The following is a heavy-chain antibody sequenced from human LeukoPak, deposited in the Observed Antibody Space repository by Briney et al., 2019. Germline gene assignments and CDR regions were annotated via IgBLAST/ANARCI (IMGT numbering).Heavy chain of an antibody. CDR3: ARDFEPSIAAAGPGFDY. Sequence: TGGSLRLSCAASGFTFSSYSMNWVRQAPGKGLEWVSSISSSSSYIYYADSVKGRFTISRDNAKNSLYLQMNSLRAEDTAVYYCARDFEPSIAAAGPGFDYWGQGTLVTVSS. V-gene: IGHV3-21*01. D-gene: IGHD6-13*01. J-gene: IGHJ4*02. CDR2: ISSSSSYI. CDR1: GFTFSSYS.